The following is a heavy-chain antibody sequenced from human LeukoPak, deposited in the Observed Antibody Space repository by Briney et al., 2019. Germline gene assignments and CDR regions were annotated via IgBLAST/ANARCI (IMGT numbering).Heavy chain of an antibody. V-gene: IGHV1-18*04. Sequence: GASVKVSCKASGYTFTGYYMHWVRQAPGQGLEWMGRISAYSDNTNYAQKLQGRVTMTTDTSTNTAYMELRSLRSDDTAMYYCARGALYYGSSSLDYWGQGTLVTVSS. CDR3: ARGALYYGSSSLDY. CDR2: ISAYSDNT. J-gene: IGHJ4*02. CDR1: GYTFTGYY. D-gene: IGHD2-2*01.